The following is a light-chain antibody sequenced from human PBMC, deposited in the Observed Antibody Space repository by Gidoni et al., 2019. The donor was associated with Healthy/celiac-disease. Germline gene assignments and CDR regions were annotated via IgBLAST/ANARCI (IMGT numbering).Light chain of an antibody. J-gene: IGKJ1*01. CDR1: QSISSW. CDR2: DAS. CDR3: QQCNSCSPT. Sequence: DRHMTQSPSTLSASVGDRVTITRRASQSISSWLIWYQQKPGKAPKLLIYDASNLESGVPPRFSGSGSGAEFTLTISSLQPDDFATYYCQQCNSCSPTFGQGTKVEIK. V-gene: IGKV1-5*01.